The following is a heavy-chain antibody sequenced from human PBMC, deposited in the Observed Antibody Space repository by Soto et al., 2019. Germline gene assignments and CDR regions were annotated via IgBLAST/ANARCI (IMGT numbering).Heavy chain of an antibody. D-gene: IGHD3-10*02. V-gene: IGHV3-7*01. Sequence: GGSLRLSCAASGFTFSSYWMSWVRQAPGKGLEWVANIKQDGSEKYYVDSVKGRFTISRDNAKNSLYLQMNSLRAEDTAVYYCARGLLVFGNAFDIWGQGTMVTVSS. CDR2: IKQDGSEK. J-gene: IGHJ3*02. CDR1: GFTFSSYW. CDR3: ARGLLVFGNAFDI.